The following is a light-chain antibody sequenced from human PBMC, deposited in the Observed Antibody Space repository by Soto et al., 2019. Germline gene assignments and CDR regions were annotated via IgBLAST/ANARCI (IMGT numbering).Light chain of an antibody. V-gene: IGLV1-44*01. CDR2: TND. CDR1: SSNIGRNT. Sequence: QSVLTQPPSASGTPGQRVIISCSGGSSNIGRNTVNWYQHLPGTAPRLLIYTNDQRPSGVPDRFSGSKSGTSASLAISGLQSEDEADYYCAEWDDTSFFVFGTGTKVTVL. CDR3: AEWDDTSFFV. J-gene: IGLJ1*01.